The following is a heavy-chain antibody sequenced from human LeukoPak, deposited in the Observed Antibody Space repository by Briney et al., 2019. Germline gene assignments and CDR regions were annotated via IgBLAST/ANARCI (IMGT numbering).Heavy chain of an antibody. CDR3: ARQEERAGYSSGWSYY. J-gene: IGHJ4*02. CDR2: IYPGDSDT. Sequence: GESLKISCKGSGYSFTSYWIGWVRQMPGKGLEWMGIIYPGDSDTRYSPSFQGQVTISADKSISTAYLQWSSLKASDTAMYYCARQEERAGYSSGWSYYWGQGTLVTVSS. D-gene: IGHD6-19*01. V-gene: IGHV5-51*01. CDR1: GYSFTSYW.